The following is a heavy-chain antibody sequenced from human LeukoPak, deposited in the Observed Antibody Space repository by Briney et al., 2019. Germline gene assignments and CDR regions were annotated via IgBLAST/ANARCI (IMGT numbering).Heavy chain of an antibody. Sequence: GGSLRLSCAASGFTFSSYGMHWVRQAPGKGLEWVAFIRYDGSNKYYADSVKGRFTISRDNSKNTLYLQMNSLRAEDTAVYYCAKDSSGRYGDYYLDYWGQGTLVTVSS. CDR2: IRYDGSNK. D-gene: IGHD4-17*01. CDR3: AKDSSGRYGDYYLDY. J-gene: IGHJ4*02. CDR1: GFTFSSYG. V-gene: IGHV3-30*02.